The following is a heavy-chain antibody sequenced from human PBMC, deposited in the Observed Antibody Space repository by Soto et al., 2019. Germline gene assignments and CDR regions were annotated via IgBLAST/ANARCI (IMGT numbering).Heavy chain of an antibody. D-gene: IGHD2-21*01. CDR3: PTRRLKPCSARTCGLWMDP. V-gene: IGHV3-64*04. Sequence: RLSCSAAGFAFKSHAIHWVRQVPGKGLEYVSSIHTRGESTFYADAVNGRFIVSRDNSNNTLDLQMTSFNYEDRCVYSCPTRRLKPCSARTCGLWMDPCRQGPTVTASS. CDR1: GFAFKSHA. CDR2: IHTRGEST. J-gene: IGHJ6*02.